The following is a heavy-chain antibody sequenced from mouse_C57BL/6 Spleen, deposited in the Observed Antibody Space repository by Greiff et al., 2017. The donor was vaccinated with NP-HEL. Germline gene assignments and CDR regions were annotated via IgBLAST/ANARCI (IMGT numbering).Heavy chain of an antibody. CDR3: AISMVTTGFDY. CDR1: GFTFSDYG. Sequence: EVKLMESGGGLVKPGGSLKLSCAASGFTFSDYGMHWVRQAPEKGLEWVAYISSGSSTIYYADTVKGRFTISRDNAKNTLFLQMTSLRSEDTAMYYCAISMVTTGFDYWGQGTTLTVSS. CDR2: ISSGSSTI. D-gene: IGHD2-2*01. J-gene: IGHJ2*01. V-gene: IGHV5-17*01.